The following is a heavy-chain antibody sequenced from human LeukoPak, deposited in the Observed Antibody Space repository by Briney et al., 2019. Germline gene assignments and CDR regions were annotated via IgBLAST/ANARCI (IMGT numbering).Heavy chain of an antibody. CDR1: GYTFTSYD. CDR3: ARGGIGYCSSISCYDTGY. V-gene: IGHV1-8*01. CDR2: MNSNSGNT. J-gene: IGHJ4*02. D-gene: IGHD2-2*01. Sequence: GASVKVSCKASGYTFTSYDINWVRQATGQGLEWMGWMNSNSGNTGYAQKFQGRVTMTMHTPISTAYMELSSLRSEDTAVYYCARGGIGYCSSISCYDTGYWGQGTLVTVSS.